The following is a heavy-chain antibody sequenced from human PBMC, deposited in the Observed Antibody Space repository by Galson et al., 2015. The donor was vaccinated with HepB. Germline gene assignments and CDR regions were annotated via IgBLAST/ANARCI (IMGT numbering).Heavy chain of an antibody. Sequence: SVKVSCKASGYTFTSYGISWVRQAPGQGLEWMGWISAYNGNTNYAQKLQGRVTMTTDTSTSTAYMELRSLRSDDTAVYYCARAHYYDSSGYYPHSYLYWGQGTLVTVSS. CDR1: GYTFTSYG. J-gene: IGHJ4*02. CDR3: ARAHYYDSSGYYPHSYLY. V-gene: IGHV1-18*04. D-gene: IGHD3-22*01. CDR2: ISAYNGNT.